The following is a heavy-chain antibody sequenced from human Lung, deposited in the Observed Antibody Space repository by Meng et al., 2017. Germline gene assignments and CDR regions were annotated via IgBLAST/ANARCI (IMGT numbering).Heavy chain of an antibody. CDR2: INPKSGDT. J-gene: IGHJ4*02. Sequence: VQLWQSGAEGKKPGASLKVSCKPSGYNFPDYYIHWVRRAPGQGLEWMGRINPKSGDTHYAQKFQARVTMTGDTSISTAYMELSGLRSDDTAMYYCARDEDISAAGKLFGDYWGQGTLVTVSS. V-gene: IGHV1-2*06. CDR1: GYNFPDYY. CDR3: ARDEDISAAGKLFGDY. D-gene: IGHD6-25*01.